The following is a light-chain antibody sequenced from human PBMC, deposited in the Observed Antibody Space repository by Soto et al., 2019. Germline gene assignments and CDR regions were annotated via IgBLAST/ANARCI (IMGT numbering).Light chain of an antibody. CDR3: SSYSSTSTHV. Sequence: QSVLTQPPSVSGSPGQSVTISCTGTSSDVGSYNRVSWYQQPPGTAPKLMIYEVSNRPSGVPDRFSGSKSGNTASLIISGLQAEDEADYYCSSYSSTSTHVFGTGTKVTVL. J-gene: IGLJ1*01. V-gene: IGLV2-18*02. CDR2: EVS. CDR1: SSDVGSYNR.